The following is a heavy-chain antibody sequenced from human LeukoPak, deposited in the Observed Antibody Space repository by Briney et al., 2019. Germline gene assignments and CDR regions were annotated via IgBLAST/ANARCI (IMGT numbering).Heavy chain of an antibody. Sequence: ASVKVSCKASGGTFSSYAISWVRQAPGQGLEWMGRIIPILGIANYAQKFRGRVTITADKSTSTAYMELSSLRSEDTAVYYCARDGNLGFDYWGQGTLVTVSS. J-gene: IGHJ4*02. CDR2: IIPILGIA. D-gene: IGHD4-4*01. CDR3: ARDGNLGFDY. V-gene: IGHV1-69*04. CDR1: GGTFSSYA.